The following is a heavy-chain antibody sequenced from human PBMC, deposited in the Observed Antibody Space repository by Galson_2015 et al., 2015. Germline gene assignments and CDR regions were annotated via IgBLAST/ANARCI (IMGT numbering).Heavy chain of an antibody. CDR3: VSRGYDNDAFDI. CDR2: FDPEDGET. D-gene: IGHD5-12*01. J-gene: IGHJ3*02. CDR1: GYTLTELS. V-gene: IGHV1-24*01. Sequence: SVKVSCKVSGYTLTELSMHWVRQAPGKGLEWMGGFDPEDGETIYAQKFQGRVTMTEDTPTDTAYMELSSLRSEDTAVYYCVSRGYDNDAFDIWGQGTMVTVSS.